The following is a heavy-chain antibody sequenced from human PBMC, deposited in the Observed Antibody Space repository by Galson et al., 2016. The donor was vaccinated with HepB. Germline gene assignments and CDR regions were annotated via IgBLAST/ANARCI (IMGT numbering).Heavy chain of an antibody. D-gene: IGHD1-26*01. J-gene: IGHJ4*02. CDR3: ATDRLGPTRPPLDH. CDR1: GYNFTTFA. CDR2: INIGNGNT. V-gene: IGHV1-3*04. Sequence: SVKVSCKASGYNFTTFAIHWVRQAPGQRLEWMGWINIGNGNTKYSQKFQGRVTITRDTSATTAYMELSSLRSEDTAVYYCATDRLGPTRPPLDHWGQGTLVSVSS.